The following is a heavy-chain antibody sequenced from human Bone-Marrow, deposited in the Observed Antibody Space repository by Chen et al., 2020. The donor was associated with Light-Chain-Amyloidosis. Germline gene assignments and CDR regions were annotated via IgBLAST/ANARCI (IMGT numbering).Heavy chain of an antibody. CDR1: GYTFPNYW. J-gene: IGHJ4*02. CDR3: ARRRDGYNFDY. D-gene: IGHD5-12*01. CDR2: IYPDDSDA. V-gene: IGHV5-51*01. Sequence: EVQLEQSGPAVKKPGESLKISRKGSGYTFPNYWIGRVRQMPGKGLEWMGVIYPDDSDARYSPSFEGQVTISADKSITTAYLQWRSLKASDSAMYYCARRRDGYNFDYWGQGTLVTVSS.